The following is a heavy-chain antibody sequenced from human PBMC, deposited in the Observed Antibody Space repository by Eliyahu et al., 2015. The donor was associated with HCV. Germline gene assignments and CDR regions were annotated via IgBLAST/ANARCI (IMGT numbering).Heavy chain of an antibody. CDR2: XDWDDDK. J-gene: IGHJ3*01. D-gene: IGHD1-26*01. Sequence: QVTLKESGAALVKPTQTLTLTCTFSGFSLSTRGMRVSWIRQPPGKALEWLARXDWDDDKFYSTSLKTRLTISKDTSKNQVVLTMTNMDPVDTATYYCARDSYSGSYSDAFDVWGQGTMVTVSS. CDR1: GFSLSTRGMR. CDR3: ARDSYSGSYSDAFDV. V-gene: IGHV2-70*04.